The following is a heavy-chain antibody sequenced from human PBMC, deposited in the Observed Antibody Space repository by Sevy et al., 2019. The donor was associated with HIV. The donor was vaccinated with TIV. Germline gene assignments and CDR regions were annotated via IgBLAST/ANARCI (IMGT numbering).Heavy chain of an antibody. CDR3: ARDAYCGGYCYDAFDI. CDR1: GGTFSSYA. D-gene: IGHD2-21*02. J-gene: IGHJ3*02. CDR2: IIPIFGTA. Sequence: ASVKVSCKASGGTFSSYAISWVRQAPGQGLEWMGGIIPIFGTANYGQKFQGRVTITADESTSTAYMELSSLRSEDTAVYYCARDAYCGGYCYDAFDIWGQGTMVTVSS. V-gene: IGHV1-69*13.